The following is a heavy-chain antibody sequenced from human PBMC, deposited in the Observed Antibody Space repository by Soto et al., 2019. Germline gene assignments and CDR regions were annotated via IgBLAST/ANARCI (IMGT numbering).Heavy chain of an antibody. Sequence: ASVKVSCKASGYTFTSYDINWVRQATGQGLEWMGWMNPNSGNTGYAQKFQGRVTMTRNTSISTAYMELSSLRSEDTAVYYCARDTGYSSGWTTRRMDVWGQGTTVTVSS. J-gene: IGHJ6*02. V-gene: IGHV1-8*01. CDR3: ARDTGYSSGWTTRRMDV. D-gene: IGHD6-19*01. CDR2: MNPNSGNT. CDR1: GYTFTSYD.